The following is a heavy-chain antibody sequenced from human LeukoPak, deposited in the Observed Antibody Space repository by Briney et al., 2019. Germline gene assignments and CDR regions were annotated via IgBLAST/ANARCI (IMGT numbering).Heavy chain of an antibody. CDR3: ASNRRKLDAFDI. CDR1: GGSISSYY. D-gene: IGHD1-14*01. V-gene: IGHV4-4*07. J-gene: IGHJ3*02. Sequence: PSETLSLTCTVSGGSISSYYWSWIRQPAVKGLEWIGRIYTSGSTNYNPSLKSRVTMSVDTSKNQFSLKLSSVTAADTAVYYCASNRRKLDAFDIWGQGTMVTVSS. CDR2: IYTSGST.